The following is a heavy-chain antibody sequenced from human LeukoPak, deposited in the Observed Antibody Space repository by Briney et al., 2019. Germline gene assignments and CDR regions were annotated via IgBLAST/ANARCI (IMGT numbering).Heavy chain of an antibody. CDR1: GYSFTSYG. CDR2: ISAYNGNT. V-gene: IGHV1-18*01. J-gene: IGHJ6*02. Sequence: EASVKVSCKASGYSFTSYGVSWVRQAPGQGLEWMGWISAYNGNTNYAQKLQGRVTMTTDTSTSTAYMELRSLRSDDTAVYYCARDRISHYYDFWSGYYRDYYYYYGMDVWGQGTTVTVSS. D-gene: IGHD3-3*01. CDR3: ARDRISHYYDFWSGYYRDYYYYYGMDV.